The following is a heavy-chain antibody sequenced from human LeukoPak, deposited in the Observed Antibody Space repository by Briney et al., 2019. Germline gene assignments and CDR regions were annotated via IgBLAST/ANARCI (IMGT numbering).Heavy chain of an antibody. D-gene: IGHD2-21*01. Sequence: SETLSLTCAVPGGSISSSSYYWGWIRQPPGKGLEWIGSIYYSGSTYYNPSLKSRVTISVDTSKNQFSLKLSSVTAADTAVYYCARHSGAIPDYWGQGTLVTVSS. J-gene: IGHJ4*02. CDR3: ARHSGAIPDY. CDR1: GGSISSSSYY. CDR2: IYYSGST. V-gene: IGHV4-39*01.